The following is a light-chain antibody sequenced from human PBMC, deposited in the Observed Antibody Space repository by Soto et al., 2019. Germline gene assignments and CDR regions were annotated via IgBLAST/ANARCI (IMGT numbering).Light chain of an antibody. V-gene: IGLV1-51*01. CDR2: DNN. CDR3: GTWDSSLSAGQGV. Sequence: QSVLTQPPSVSAAPGQTVTISCSGSSSNIGNNYVSWYQQLPGTAPKLLIYDNNKRPSGIPDRFSGSKSGTSATLGITGLQTGDEDDYDCGTWDSSLSAGQGVFGGGTKLTVL. J-gene: IGLJ2*01. CDR1: SSNIGNNY.